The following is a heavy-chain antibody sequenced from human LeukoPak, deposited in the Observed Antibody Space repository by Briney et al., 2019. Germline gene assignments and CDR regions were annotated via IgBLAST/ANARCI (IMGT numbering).Heavy chain of an antibody. CDR3: ARVSRIAAAGELNWFDP. CDR2: INTGSTYT. V-gene: IGHV3-11*05. D-gene: IGHD6-13*01. Sequence: GGSLRLSCAASGFTFSDYYMTWIRQAPGKGLEWLSYINTGSTYTNYANSVKGRFTISRDNSKNTLYLQMNSLRAEDTAVYYCARVSRIAAAGELNWFDPWGQGTLVTVSS. CDR1: GFTFSDYY. J-gene: IGHJ5*02.